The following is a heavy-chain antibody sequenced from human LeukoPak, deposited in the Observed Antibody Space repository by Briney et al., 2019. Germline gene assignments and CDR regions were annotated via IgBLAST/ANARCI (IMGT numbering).Heavy chain of an antibody. V-gene: IGHV4-59*01. J-gene: IGHJ5*02. D-gene: IGHD5-18*01. CDR2: ISNGNT. Sequence: SETLSLTCSVAGGSISTYYWNWIRQTPGKGLEWIGHISNGNTDYNPSLKSRVTISVDTSKNQFSLRLTSVTAADTAVYYCARDKAHSYGRYFDPWGPGALVIVSS. CDR3: ARDKAHSYGRYFDP. CDR1: GGSISTYY.